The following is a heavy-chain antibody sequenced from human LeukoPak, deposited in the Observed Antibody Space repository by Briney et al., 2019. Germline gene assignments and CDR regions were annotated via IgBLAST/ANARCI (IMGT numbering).Heavy chain of an antibody. V-gene: IGHV4-34*01. Sequence: PSETLSLTCAVYGGSFSGYYWSWIRQPPGKGLEWIGEINHSGSTNYNPSLKSRVTISVDTSKNQFSLKLSSVTAADTAVYYCARGQGRNDFWSGYYPQFFDYWGQGTLVTVSS. CDR1: GGSFSGYY. D-gene: IGHD3-3*01. CDR3: ARGQGRNDFWSGYYPQFFDY. CDR2: INHSGST. J-gene: IGHJ4*02.